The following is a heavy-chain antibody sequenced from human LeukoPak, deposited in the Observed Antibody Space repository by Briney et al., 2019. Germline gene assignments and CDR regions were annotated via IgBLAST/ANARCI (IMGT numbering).Heavy chain of an antibody. D-gene: IGHD6-19*01. CDR3: ARDRGVTVPGRRLDY. J-gene: IGHJ4*02. Sequence: SETLSLTCTVSGGSISNYYWSWIRQPAGKGLEWIGHISTSGSTNYHPPLKSRVTISIDNSNNQFSLKMTSATAADTAVYYCARDRGVTVPGRRLDYWGQGTLVTVSS. CDR1: GGSISNYY. V-gene: IGHV4-4*07. CDR2: ISTSGST.